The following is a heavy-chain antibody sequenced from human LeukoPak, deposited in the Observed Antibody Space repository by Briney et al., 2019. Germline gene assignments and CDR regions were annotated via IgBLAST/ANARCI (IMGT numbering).Heavy chain of an antibody. CDR3: ARVYDSSGYRWDAFDI. J-gene: IGHJ3*02. V-gene: IGHV3-23*01. D-gene: IGHD3-22*01. CDR2: ISGGGVTT. CDR1: GFTFSSYA. Sequence: GGSLRLSCAASGFTFSSYAMSWVRQAPGKGLEWVAAISGGGVTTYYADSVKGRFTISRDNAKDSLYLQMNSLRAEDAAVYYCARVYDSSGYRWDAFDIWGQGTMVTVSS.